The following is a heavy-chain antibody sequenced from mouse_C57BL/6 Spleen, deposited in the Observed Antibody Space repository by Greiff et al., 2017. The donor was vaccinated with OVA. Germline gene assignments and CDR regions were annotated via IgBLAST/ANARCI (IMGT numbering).Heavy chain of an antibody. Sequence: VQLQQPGAELVRPGSSVKLSCRASGYTFTSYWMHWVKQRPIQGLEWIGNIDPSDSETHYNQKFKDKATLTVDKSSSTAYMQLSSLTSEDSAVYYCARRETYYSNAMDYWGQGTSVTVSS. D-gene: IGHD2-5*01. CDR3: ARRETYYSNAMDY. J-gene: IGHJ4*01. CDR2: IDPSDSET. V-gene: IGHV1-52*01. CDR1: GYTFTSYW.